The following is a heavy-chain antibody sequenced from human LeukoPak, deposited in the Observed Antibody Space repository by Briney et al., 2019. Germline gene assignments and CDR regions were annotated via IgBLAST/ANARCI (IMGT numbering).Heavy chain of an antibody. D-gene: IGHD6-13*01. CDR2: IYYSGST. CDR3: ATLNGYSSSWYGY. Sequence: SETLSLTCTVSGGSISSYYGSWIRQPPRKGLEWIGYIYYSGSTNYNPSLKSRVTISVDTSKNQFSLKLSSVTAADTAVYYCATLNGYSSSWYGYWGQGTLVTVSS. V-gene: IGHV4-59*08. J-gene: IGHJ4*02. CDR1: GGSISSYY.